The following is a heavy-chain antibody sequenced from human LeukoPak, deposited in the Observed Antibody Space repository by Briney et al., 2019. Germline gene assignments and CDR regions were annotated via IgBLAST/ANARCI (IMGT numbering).Heavy chain of an antibody. Sequence: GGSLRLSCAASGFTFISYTMNWVRQAPAKGLEWVANIKQDGSEKYYVDSVKGRFTISRDNAKNSLYLQMNSLRAEDTAVYYCARSRGNFYGAFDIWGQGTMVTVSS. J-gene: IGHJ3*02. D-gene: IGHD2/OR15-2a*01. CDR3: ARSRGNFYGAFDI. CDR1: GFTFISYT. CDR2: IKQDGSEK. V-gene: IGHV3-7*01.